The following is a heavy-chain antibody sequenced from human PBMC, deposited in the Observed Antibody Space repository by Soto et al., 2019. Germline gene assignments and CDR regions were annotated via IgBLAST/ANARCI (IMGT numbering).Heavy chain of an antibody. CDR3: AKDPHCYDSSGLFDY. CDR2: ISWNSGSI. J-gene: IGHJ4*02. D-gene: IGHD3-22*01. V-gene: IGHV3-9*01. CDR1: GFTFDDYA. Sequence: GGSLRLSCAASGFTFDDYAMHWVRQAPGKGLEWVSGISWNSGSIGYADSVKGRFTISRDNAKNSLYLQMNSLRAEDTALYYCAKDPHCYDSSGLFDYWGQGTLVTVSS.